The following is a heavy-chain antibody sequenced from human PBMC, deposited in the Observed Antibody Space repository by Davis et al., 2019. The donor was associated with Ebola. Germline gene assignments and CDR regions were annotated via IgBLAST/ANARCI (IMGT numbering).Heavy chain of an antibody. CDR3: TRPTGDFWSGYYAAWFDP. CDR1: GFTFSSYA. D-gene: IGHD3-3*01. CDR2: IRSKANSYAT. Sequence: GESLKISCEASGFTFSSYAMSWVRQASGKGLEWVGRIRSKANSYATAYAASVKGRFTISRDDSKNTAYLQMNSLKTEDTAVYYCTRPTGDFWSGYYAAWFDPWGQGTLVTVSS. V-gene: IGHV3-73*01. J-gene: IGHJ5*02.